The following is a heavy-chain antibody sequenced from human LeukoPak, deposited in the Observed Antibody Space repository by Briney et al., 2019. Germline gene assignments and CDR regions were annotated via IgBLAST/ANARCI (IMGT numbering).Heavy chain of an antibody. V-gene: IGHV2-70*11. D-gene: IGHD2-8*01. CDR2: IDWDDDK. CDR3: ARMVSGYYYYYMDV. J-gene: IGHJ6*03. Sequence: SGPTLVNPTQTLTLTCTFSGFSLSTSDTSGMCVSWIRQPPGKALEWLARIDWDDDKYYSTSLKTRLTISKDQSKNQVVLTMTNMDPADTATYYCARMVSGYYYYYMDVWGKGATVTVSS. CDR1: GFSLSTSDTSGMC.